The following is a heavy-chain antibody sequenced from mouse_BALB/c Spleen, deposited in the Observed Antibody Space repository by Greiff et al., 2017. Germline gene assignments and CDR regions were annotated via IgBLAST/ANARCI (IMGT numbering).Heavy chain of an antibody. CDR1: GFTFSDYY. D-gene: IGHD2-10*01. CDR3: ARAPSYYGNYFAY. V-gene: IGHV5-4*02. Sequence: DVKLVESGGGLVKPGGSLKLSCAASGFTFSDYYMYWVRQTPEKRLEWVATISDGGSYTYYPDSVKGRFTISRDNAKNNLYLQMSSLKSEDTAMYYCARAPSYYGNYFAYWGQGTLVTVSA. J-gene: IGHJ3*01. CDR2: ISDGGSYT.